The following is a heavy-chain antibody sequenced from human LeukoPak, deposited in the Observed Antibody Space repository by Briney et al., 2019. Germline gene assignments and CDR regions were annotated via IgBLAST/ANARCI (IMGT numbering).Heavy chain of an antibody. J-gene: IGHJ4*02. Sequence: GGSLRLSCEASGFTFSTYPMHWVRQAPDKGLEWVAMISYHGSNEYYADSVKGRFTISRDNSKNTLYLQMNNPRVEDTAIYYCARVHDTAGYYHYFDSWGQGTLVTVSS. CDR1: GFTFSTYP. CDR3: ARVHDTAGYYHYFDS. D-gene: IGHD3-9*01. V-gene: IGHV3-30*03. CDR2: ISYHGSNE.